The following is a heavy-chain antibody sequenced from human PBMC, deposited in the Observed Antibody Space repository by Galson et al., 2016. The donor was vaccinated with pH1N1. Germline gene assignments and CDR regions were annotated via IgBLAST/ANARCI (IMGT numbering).Heavy chain of an antibody. Sequence: SLRLSCAASGFIFSGYWLHWVRQVPGEGLVWVSRISHDGTSTYYADSVMGRFTISRANARNTLYLQLDSLTAVDTAIYYCARGGAIGHNYNYGAVFSWGQGAQVTVSS. CDR3: ARGGAIGHNYNYGAVFS. J-gene: IGHJ5*02. CDR1: GFIFSGYW. V-gene: IGHV3-74*01. D-gene: IGHD4/OR15-4a*01. CDR2: ISHDGTST.